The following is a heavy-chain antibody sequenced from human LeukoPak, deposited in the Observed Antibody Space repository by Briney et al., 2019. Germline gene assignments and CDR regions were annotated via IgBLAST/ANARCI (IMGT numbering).Heavy chain of an antibody. CDR2: INAYNGNT. V-gene: IGHV1-18*01. J-gene: IGHJ4*02. CDR3: VREESGGYFDR. Sequence: ASVKVSCKASGYTFTSYGISWVRQAPGQGLEWMGWINAYNGNTNYAQKLQGRVTMTTDTSTSTAYMELRSLRSEDTAVYHCVREESGGYFDRWGQGTLVTVSS. CDR1: GYTFTSYG. D-gene: IGHD2-8*02.